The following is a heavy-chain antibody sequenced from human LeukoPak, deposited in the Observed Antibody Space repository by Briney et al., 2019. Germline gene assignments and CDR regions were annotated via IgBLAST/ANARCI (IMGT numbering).Heavy chain of an antibody. Sequence: GGSLRLSCAVSGFTFSSYSMKWVRQAPGKGLEWVSYISSSSIIYYADSVKGRFTISRDNAKNSLYLQMNSLRAEDTAVYYCARDQEVRYSSSWYYYYYMDVWGKGTTVTVSS. CDR1: GFTFSSYS. J-gene: IGHJ6*03. D-gene: IGHD6-13*01. CDR2: ISSSSII. CDR3: ARDQEVRYSSSWYYYYYMDV. V-gene: IGHV3-48*04.